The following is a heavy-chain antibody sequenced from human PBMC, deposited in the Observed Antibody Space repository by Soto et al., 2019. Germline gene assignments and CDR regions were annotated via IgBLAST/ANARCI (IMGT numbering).Heavy chain of an antibody. CDR3: ARDLGGGPAAFDY. D-gene: IGHD2-2*01. CDR1: GFSFNSYG. Sequence: QVQLVESGGGVVQPGRSLRLSCVASGFSFNSYGMHWVRQAPGKGLEWVAVIWYDGSNKYYADSVKGRFTISRDNSKNTRYLQMNSLRAEDTAVYYCARDLGGGPAAFDYWGQGTLVTVSS. CDR2: IWYDGSNK. V-gene: IGHV3-33*01. J-gene: IGHJ4*02.